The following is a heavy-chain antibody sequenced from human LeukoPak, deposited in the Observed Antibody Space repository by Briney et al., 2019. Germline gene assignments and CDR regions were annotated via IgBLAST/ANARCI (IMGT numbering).Heavy chain of an antibody. CDR1: GGSISSYS. CDR2: IYYSKNT. Sequence: SETLSLTCTVSGGSISSYSWCWIRLPPGKGLEWIGSIYYSKNTYYNPSLKSRVTISADTSKNQFSLTLGSVSATDTAVYYCVSPRGFSYGYFVYWGEGSLVTVSS. V-gene: IGHV4-39*01. J-gene: IGHJ4*02. D-gene: IGHD5-18*01. CDR3: VSPRGFSYGYFVY.